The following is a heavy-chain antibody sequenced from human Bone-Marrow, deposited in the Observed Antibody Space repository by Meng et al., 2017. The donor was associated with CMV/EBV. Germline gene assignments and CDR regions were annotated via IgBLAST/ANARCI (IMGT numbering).Heavy chain of an antibody. CDR1: GGSISSYY. CDR3: AGVGISNDAFDI. CDR2: IYYSGST. Sequence: GSLRLSCTVSGGSISSYYWSWIRQPPGKGLEWIGYIYYSGSTNYNPSLKSRVTISVDTSKNQFSLKLSSVTAADTAVYYCAGVGISNDAFDIWGQGKIVTVSS. J-gene: IGHJ3*02. D-gene: IGHD1-26*01. V-gene: IGHV4-59*01.